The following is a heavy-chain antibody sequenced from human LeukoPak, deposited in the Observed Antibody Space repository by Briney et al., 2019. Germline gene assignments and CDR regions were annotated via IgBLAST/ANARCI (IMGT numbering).Heavy chain of an antibody. D-gene: IGHD3-22*01. Sequence: ASVKVSCKASGGTFSSYAISWVRQAPGQGLEWMGGIIPIFGTANYAQKFQGRVTITTDESTSTAYMALSSLRSEDTAVYYCARAGHYYDSSGYYYDWGQGTLVTVSS. V-gene: IGHV1-69*05. CDR3: ARAGHYYDSSGYYYD. CDR1: GGTFSSYA. CDR2: IIPIFGTA. J-gene: IGHJ4*02.